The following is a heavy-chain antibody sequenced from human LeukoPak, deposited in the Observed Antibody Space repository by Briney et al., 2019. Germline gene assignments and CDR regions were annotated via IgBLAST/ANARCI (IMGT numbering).Heavy chain of an antibody. CDR1: GGSISSSSYY. D-gene: IGHD3-10*01. V-gene: IGHV4-39*01. CDR3: ARGPDYGSGSYYKDSNWFDS. J-gene: IGHJ5*01. CDR2: MYHSGST. Sequence: SETLSLTCTVSGGSISSSSYYWGWIRQPQGKGLEWIGSMYHSGSTYYNPSLKSRVTMSVDASKNQLSLKLSSVTAADTAVYYCARGPDYGSGSYYKDSNWFDSWGQGTLVTVSS.